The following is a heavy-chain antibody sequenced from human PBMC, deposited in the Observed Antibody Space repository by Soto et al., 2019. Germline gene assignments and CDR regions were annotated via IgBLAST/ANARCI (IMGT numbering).Heavy chain of an antibody. D-gene: IGHD2-15*01. V-gene: IGHV3-66*01. CDR1: GFTVSSNY. CDR3: ASRYCSSGSCAGY. CDR2: IYSGGST. Sequence: GGSLRLSCAASGFTVSSNYMSWVRQAPGKGLEWVSVIYSGGSTYYADSVKGRFTISRDNSKNTLYLQMNSLRAEDTAVYYCASRYCSSGSCAGYWGQGTLVTVSS. J-gene: IGHJ4*02.